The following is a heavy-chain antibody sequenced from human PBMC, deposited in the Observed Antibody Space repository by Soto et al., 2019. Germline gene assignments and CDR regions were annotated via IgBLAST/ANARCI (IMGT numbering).Heavy chain of an antibody. CDR1: GGTFSSYA. CDR3: ARDLMEMATIRYFDY. J-gene: IGHJ4*02. Sequence: ASVKVSCKASGGTFSSYAISWVRQAPGQGLEWMGWISAYNGNTNYAQKLQGRVTMTTDTSTSTAYMELRSLRSDDTAVYYCARDLMEMATIRYFDYWGQGTLVTVSS. V-gene: IGHV1-18*01. D-gene: IGHD5-12*01. CDR2: ISAYNGNT.